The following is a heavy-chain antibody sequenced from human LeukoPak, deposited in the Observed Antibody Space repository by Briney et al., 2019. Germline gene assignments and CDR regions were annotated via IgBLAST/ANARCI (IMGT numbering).Heavy chain of an antibody. CDR2: IYYSGST. D-gene: IGHD1-26*01. V-gene: IGHV4-59*01. Sequence: SETLSLTCAVYGGSFSGYYWSWIRQPPGKGLEWIGYIYYSGSTNYNPSLKSRVTISVDTSKNQFSLKLSSVTAADTAVYYCARGQGGSYYAAYFDYWGQGTLVTVSS. CDR1: GGSFSGYY. J-gene: IGHJ4*02. CDR3: ARGQGGSYYAAYFDY.